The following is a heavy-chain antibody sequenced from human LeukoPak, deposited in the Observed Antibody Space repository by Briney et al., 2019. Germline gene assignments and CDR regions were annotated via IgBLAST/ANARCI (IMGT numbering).Heavy chain of an antibody. D-gene: IGHD6-13*01. CDR1: GGSISSSSYY. V-gene: IGHV4-39*07. CDR2: IYYSGST. J-gene: IGHJ5*02. CDR3: ARVAARGSDWFDP. Sequence: SETLSLTCTVSGGSISSSSYYWGWIRQPPGKGLEWIGSIYYSGSTYYNPSLKSRVTISVDRSKNQFSLKLSSVTAADTAVYYCARVAARGSDWFDPWGQGTLVTVSS.